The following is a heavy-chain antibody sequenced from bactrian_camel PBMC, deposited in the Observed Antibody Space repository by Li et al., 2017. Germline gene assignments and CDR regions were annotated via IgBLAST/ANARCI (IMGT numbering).Heavy chain of an antibody. Sequence: HVQLVESGGGSVQAGGPLRLSCAASGPTSLYYCMGWFRQAPGKEREGVAAIDPDGSSSYAESAKGRFHISQDDAKKTVYLLMNSLQPDDAGVYYCAAEPKGSRRWVGYAWKCQGQGTQVTVS. CDR1: GPTSLYYC. V-gene: IGHV3S53*01. J-gene: IGHJ4*01. D-gene: IGHD3*01. CDR2: IDPDGSS.